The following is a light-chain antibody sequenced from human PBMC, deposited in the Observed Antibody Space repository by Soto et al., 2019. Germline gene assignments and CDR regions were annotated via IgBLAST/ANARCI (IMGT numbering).Light chain of an antibody. J-gene: IGLJ1*01. CDR1: SSDVGGYNY. Sequence: QSVLTQPASVSGSPGQSITISCTGTSSDVGGYNYVSWYQQHPVKAPKLMIYDVTNRPSGVSDRFSGSKSGNTASLTISGLQAEDEADYYCSSYTRSSTTYVFGTGTKVTVL. CDR3: SSYTRSSTTYV. CDR2: DVT. V-gene: IGLV2-14*01.